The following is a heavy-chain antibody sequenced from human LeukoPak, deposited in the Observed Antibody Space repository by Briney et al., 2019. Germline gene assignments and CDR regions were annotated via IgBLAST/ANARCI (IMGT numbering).Heavy chain of an antibody. J-gene: IGHJ4*02. CDR2: IKSKTDGGTT. D-gene: IGHD6-13*01. CDR3: ARPLYSSSWTGFDC. Sequence: GGSLRLSCAASGFTFSNAWMSWVRQAPGKGLEWVGRIKSKTDGGTTDYAAPVKGRFTISRDDSKNTLYLQMNSLRAEDTAVYSCARPLYSSSWTGFDCWGQGTLVTVSS. CDR1: GFTFSNAW. V-gene: IGHV3-15*01.